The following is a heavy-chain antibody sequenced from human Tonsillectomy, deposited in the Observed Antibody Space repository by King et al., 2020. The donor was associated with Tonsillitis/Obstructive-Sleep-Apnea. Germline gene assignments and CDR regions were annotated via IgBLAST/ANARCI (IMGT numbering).Heavy chain of an antibody. Sequence: VQLVESGGGVVQPGRSLRLSCAASGFTFSSYGMHWVRQAPGKGLEWVAVISYDGSNKYYADSVKGRFTISRDNSKNTLYLQMNSLRAEDTAVYYCAKDLCTKDYYYYYGMDVWGQGTTVTVSS. J-gene: IGHJ6*02. CDR1: GFTFSSYG. CDR2: ISYDGSNK. V-gene: IGHV3-30*18. D-gene: IGHD2-8*01. CDR3: AKDLCTKDYYYYYGMDV.